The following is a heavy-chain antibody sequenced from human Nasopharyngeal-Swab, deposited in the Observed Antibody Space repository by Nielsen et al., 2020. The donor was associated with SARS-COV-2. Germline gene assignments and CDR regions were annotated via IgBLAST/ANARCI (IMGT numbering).Heavy chain of an antibody. CDR2: ISGSGGST. Sequence: GESLKISCAASGFTFSSYAMSWVRQAPGKGLEWVSAISGSGGSTYYADSVKGRFTISRDNSKNTLYLQMNSLRAEDTAVYYCAKDEPYCDSSGYNYYYYYYMNVWGKGTTVTVSS. J-gene: IGHJ6*03. CDR1: GFTFSSYA. D-gene: IGHD3-22*01. CDR3: AKDEPYCDSSGYNYYYYYYMNV. V-gene: IGHV3-23*01.